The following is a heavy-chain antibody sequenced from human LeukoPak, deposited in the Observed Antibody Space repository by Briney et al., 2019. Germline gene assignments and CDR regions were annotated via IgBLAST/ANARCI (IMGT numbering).Heavy chain of an antibody. V-gene: IGHV4-30-4*08. CDR1: GGSISSGDYC. CDR3: ARDGGPNTGNDALDI. D-gene: IGHD3-16*01. CDR2: IYYSGST. J-gene: IGHJ3*02. Sequence: SETLSLTCTVSGGSISSGDYCWSWIRQPPGKGLEWIGYIYYSGSTYYNPSLKSRVTISVDTSKNQFSLKLSSVTAADTAVYYCARDGGPNTGNDALDIWGQGAMVTVSS.